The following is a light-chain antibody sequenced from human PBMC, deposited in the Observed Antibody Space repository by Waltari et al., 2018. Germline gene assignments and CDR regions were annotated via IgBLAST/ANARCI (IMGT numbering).Light chain of an antibody. CDR2: RSS. J-gene: IGKJ2*01. V-gene: IGKV1-5*03. CDR1: QAIDTS. CDR3: QQYSSYGKYT. Sequence: DIQMTQSPSTLSASVGDRVTITCRASQAIDTSLAWYQQKPGKAHNLLIYRSSTLEGGVSSRFSGSGSGTDFTLTISSLQPDDFATYYCQQYSSYGKYTFGQGTKLEIK.